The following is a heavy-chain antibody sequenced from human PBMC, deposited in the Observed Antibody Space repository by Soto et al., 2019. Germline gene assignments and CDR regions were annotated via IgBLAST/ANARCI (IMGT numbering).Heavy chain of an antibody. D-gene: IGHD6-13*01. J-gene: IGHJ6*02. CDR1: GFTFSNYA. V-gene: IGHV3-23*01. CDR3: AKAGLYSSSWFPYYYYGMDV. Sequence: GGSLRLSCAASGFTFSNYAMSWVRQAPGKGLEWVSAISGSGGSTYYADSVKGRFTISRDNSKNTLYLQMNSLRAEDTAVYYCAKAGLYSSSWFPYYYYGMDVWGQGTTVTVSS. CDR2: ISGSGGST.